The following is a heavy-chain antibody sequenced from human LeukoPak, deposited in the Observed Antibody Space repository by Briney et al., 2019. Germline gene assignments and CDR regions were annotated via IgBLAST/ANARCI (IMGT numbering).Heavy chain of an antibody. Sequence: PGGSLRLSCAASGFTFSSYWMHWVRQPPGKGLVWVSRINSGGSSTSYADSVKGRFTISRDNSKNTLYLQMNSLRAEDTAVYYCARDWYYYDSSGIFDYWGQGTLVTVSS. J-gene: IGHJ4*02. D-gene: IGHD3-22*01. V-gene: IGHV3-74*01. CDR2: INSGGSST. CDR1: GFTFSSYW. CDR3: ARDWYYYDSSGIFDY.